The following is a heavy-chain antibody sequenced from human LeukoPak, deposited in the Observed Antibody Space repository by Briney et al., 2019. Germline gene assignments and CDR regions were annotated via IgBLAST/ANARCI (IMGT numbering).Heavy chain of an antibody. V-gene: IGHV3-21*01. CDR1: GFTFSSYS. D-gene: IGHD3-9*01. J-gene: IGHJ3*02. CDR3: ARENLRNAFDI. CDR2: ISSSSYI. Sequence: PGGSLRLSCAATGFTFSSYSMNWVRQAPGKGLEWVSSISSSSYIYYADSVKGRFTISRDNAKNSLYLQMNSLRAEDTAVYYCARENLRNAFDIWGQGTMVTVSS.